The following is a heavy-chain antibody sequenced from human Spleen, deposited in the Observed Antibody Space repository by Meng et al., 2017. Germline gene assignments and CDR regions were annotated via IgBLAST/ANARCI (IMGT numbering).Heavy chain of an antibody. V-gene: IGHV4-34*10. Sequence: QVQLQQSGPGPVQPSGTLSLTCAVFGGSLSGYYCNWFRQPPGKGLEWIGGSDHFGNTIYNPSLKGRLTISVDTSKNQISLRLTSVIAADTAVYYCVYFWSGYFTSGQGTLVTVSS. CDR1: GGSLSGYY. CDR3: VYFWSGYFT. J-gene: IGHJ5*02. D-gene: IGHD3-3*01. CDR2: SDHFGNT.